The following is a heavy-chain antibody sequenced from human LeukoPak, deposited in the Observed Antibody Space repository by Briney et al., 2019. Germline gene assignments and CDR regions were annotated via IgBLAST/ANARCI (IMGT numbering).Heavy chain of an antibody. V-gene: IGHV1-69*06. CDR1: GGTFSSYA. Sequence: PLASVKVSCKASGGTFSSYAISWVRQAPGQGLEWMGGIIPIFGTANYAQKFQGRVTITADKSTSTAYMELSSLRSEDTAVYYCARGSVGAAYYYYMDVWGKGTTVTISS. D-gene: IGHD1-26*01. CDR3: ARGSVGAAYYYYMDV. J-gene: IGHJ6*03. CDR2: IIPIFGTA.